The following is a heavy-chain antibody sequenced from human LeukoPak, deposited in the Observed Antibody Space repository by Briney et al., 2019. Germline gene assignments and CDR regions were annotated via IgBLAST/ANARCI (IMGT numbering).Heavy chain of an antibody. J-gene: IGHJ4*02. CDR3: TRRSIAPTTTEDY. CDR1: GFNFSASA. Sequence: GGSLRLSCAASGFNFSASAMHWVRQASGKGLEWVGRIRSKTHSYATTYAASVTGRFSISRDDSKNTAYLQMSSLTTEDTAVYYCTRRSIAPTTTEDYWGQGTLVTVSS. CDR2: IRSKTHSYAT. V-gene: IGHV3-73*01. D-gene: IGHD1-7*01.